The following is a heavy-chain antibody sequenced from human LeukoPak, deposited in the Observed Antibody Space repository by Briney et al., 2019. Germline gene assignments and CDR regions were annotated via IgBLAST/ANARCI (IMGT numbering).Heavy chain of an antibody. CDR1: GYTFTGYY. CDR2: INPNSGGT. J-gene: IGHJ4*02. CDR3: ARGLRDILTGSPFYYFDY. D-gene: IGHD3-9*01. V-gene: IGHV1-2*04. Sequence: GASVKVSCKASGYTFTGYYMRWVRQAPGQGLEWMGWINPNSGGTNYAQKFQGWVTMTRDTSISTAYMELSRLRSDDTAVYYCARGLRDILTGSPFYYFDYWGQGTLVTVSS.